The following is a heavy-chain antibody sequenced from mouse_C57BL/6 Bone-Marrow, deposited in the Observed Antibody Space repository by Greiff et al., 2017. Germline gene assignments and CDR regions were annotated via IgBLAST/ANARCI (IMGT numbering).Heavy chain of an antibody. J-gene: IGHJ2*01. Sequence: VQLQQPGAELVMPGASVKLSCKASGYTFTSYWMHWVKQRPGQGLEWIGEIDPSDSYTNYNQKLKGKSTLTVDKSSSTAYMQLSSLTSEDSAVYYCARGDLDYWGQGTTLTVSS. D-gene: IGHD2-13*01. V-gene: IGHV1-69*01. CDR3: ARGDLDY. CDR1: GYTFTSYW. CDR2: IDPSDSYT.